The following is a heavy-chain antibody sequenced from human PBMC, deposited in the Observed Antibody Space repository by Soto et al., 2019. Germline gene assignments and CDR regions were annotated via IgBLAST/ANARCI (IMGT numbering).Heavy chain of an antibody. CDR1: GYAFTTYG. CDR3: ARGRYGDY. D-gene: IGHD1-1*01. V-gene: IGHV1-18*01. J-gene: IGHJ4*02. CDR2: ISAHNGNT. Sequence: QVHLVQSGAEVKKPGASVKVSCKGSGYAFTTYGITWVRQAPGQGLEWMGWISAHNGNTNYAHKLPARDTVTRHPSTSTAYMELSSLRSDDTAVYYCARGRYGDYWGQGALVTVSS.